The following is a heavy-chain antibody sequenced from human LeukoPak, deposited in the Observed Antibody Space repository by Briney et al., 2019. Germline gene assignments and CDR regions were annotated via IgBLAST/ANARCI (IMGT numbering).Heavy chain of an antibody. CDR3: AKHTIVGATTGYFDY. CDR2: ISGSGGST. D-gene: IGHD1-26*01. CDR1: GFTFSSYG. V-gene: IGHV3-23*01. Sequence: GGSLRLSCAASGFTFSSYGMHWVRQAPGKGLEGGSAISGSGGSTYYADSVKGRFTISRDNSKNTLYLQMNSLRAEDTAVYYCAKHTIVGATTGYFDYWGQGTLVTVSS. J-gene: IGHJ4*02.